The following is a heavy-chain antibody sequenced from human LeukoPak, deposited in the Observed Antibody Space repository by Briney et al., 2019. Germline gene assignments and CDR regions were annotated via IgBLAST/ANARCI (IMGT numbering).Heavy chain of an antibody. CDR2: ISAYNGNT. V-gene: IGHV1-18*01. Sequence: ASVKVSCKASGYTFTSYGISWVRQAPGQGLEWMGWISAYNGNTNYAQKLQGRVTMTTDTSTSTDYMELRSLRSDDTAAYGCAIETRSMVMFDYWGQGTRVAVSS. CDR1: GYTFTSYG. J-gene: IGHJ4*02. CDR3: AIETRSMVMFDY. D-gene: IGHD2-8*01.